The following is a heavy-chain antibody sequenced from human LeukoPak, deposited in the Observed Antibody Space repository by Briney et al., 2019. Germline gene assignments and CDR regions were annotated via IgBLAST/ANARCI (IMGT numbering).Heavy chain of an antibody. V-gene: IGHV1-46*01. D-gene: IGHD3-22*01. J-gene: IGHJ3*02. CDR3: AREGHSSGHCGALDI. CDR1: GYTFTSYY. Sequence: ASVKVSCKASGYTFTSYYMHWVRQAPGEGLEWMGIINPSGGSTSYAQKFQGRVTMTRDTSTSTVYMELSSLRSEDTAVYYCAREGHSSGHCGALDIWGQGTMVTVSS. CDR2: INPSGGST.